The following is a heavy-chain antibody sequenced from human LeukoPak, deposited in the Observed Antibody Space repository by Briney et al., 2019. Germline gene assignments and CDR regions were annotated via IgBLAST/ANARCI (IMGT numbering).Heavy chain of an antibody. CDR1: GGSFSGYY. Sequence: SETLPLTCAVYGGSFSGYYWSWIRQPPGKGLEWIGEINHSGSTNYNPSLKSRVTISVDTSKNQFSLKLSSVTAADTAVYYCARGASRDGYSDFDYWGQGTLVTVSS. CDR3: ARGASRDGYSDFDY. D-gene: IGHD5-24*01. V-gene: IGHV4-34*01. CDR2: INHSGST. J-gene: IGHJ4*02.